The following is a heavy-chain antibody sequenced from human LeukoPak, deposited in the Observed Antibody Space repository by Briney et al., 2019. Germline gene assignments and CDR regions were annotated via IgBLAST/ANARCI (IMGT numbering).Heavy chain of an antibody. D-gene: IGHD3-16*01. J-gene: IGHJ4*02. Sequence: GGSLRLSCAASRFTFNTYWMSWVRQAPGKGLEWVATIKRDGTEKYYVGPVKGRFTISRDNTKNSLYLQMNSLRVEDTAVYYCARLLGDRTIYDYWGQGALVTVSS. V-gene: IGHV3-7*01. CDR3: ARLLGDRTIYDY. CDR1: RFTFNTYW. CDR2: IKRDGTEK.